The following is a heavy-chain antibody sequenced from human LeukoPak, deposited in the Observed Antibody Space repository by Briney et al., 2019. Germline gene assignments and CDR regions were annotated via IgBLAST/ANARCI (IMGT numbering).Heavy chain of an antibody. V-gene: IGHV3-15*01. Sequence: GGSLRLSCAVSGLKFSDAWMSWVRQAPGRGLEWVGRIKSKGAGGTTEYAAPVKGRFIVSRDDSKNMVYLEMNSLKTEDTAVYYCTHETQFAWLFFFSDFWGQGTLVTVSS. CDR3: THETQFAWLFFFSDF. CDR1: GLKFSDAW. J-gene: IGHJ4*02. CDR2: IKSKGAGGTT. D-gene: IGHD3-9*01.